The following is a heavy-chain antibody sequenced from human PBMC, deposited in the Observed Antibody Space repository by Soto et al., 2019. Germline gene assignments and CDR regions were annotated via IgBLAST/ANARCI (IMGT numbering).Heavy chain of an antibody. Sequence: SETLSLTCTVSGGSINSSSYYWGWIRQPPGKGLEWIASIYYSGSTYNNPSVKSRVTISVDTSKNQFSLKLSSVTAADTAVYYCARRGAIFTGYYDSWVQGILVTVSS. J-gene: IGHJ4*02. CDR1: GGSINSSSYY. CDR2: IYYSGST. D-gene: IGHD3-9*01. V-gene: IGHV4-39*01. CDR3: ARRGAIFTGYYDS.